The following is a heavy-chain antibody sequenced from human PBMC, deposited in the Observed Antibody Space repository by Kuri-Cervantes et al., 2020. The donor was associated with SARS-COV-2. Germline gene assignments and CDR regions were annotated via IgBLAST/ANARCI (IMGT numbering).Heavy chain of an antibody. D-gene: IGHD1-14*01. CDR1: GYTFTSYG. Sequence: ASVKVSCKASGYTFTSYGISWVRQAPGQGLEWMGWISAYNGNTNYSQKLQGRVTMTTDTSTSTAYMELRSLKSDDTAVYYCARDLELQPKPTLDYWGQGTLVTSYS. J-gene: IGHJ4*02. CDR2: ISAYNGNT. V-gene: IGHV1-18*01. CDR3: ARDLELQPKPTLDY.